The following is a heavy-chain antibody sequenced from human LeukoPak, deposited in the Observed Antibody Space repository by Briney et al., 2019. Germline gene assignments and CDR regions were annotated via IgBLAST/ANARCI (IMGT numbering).Heavy chain of an antibody. CDR3: ARPLFGAISPSY. Sequence: GGSLRLSCAASGFTFSSYWMSWVRQAPGKGLEWVANIKQDGSEKYYVDSVKGRFTISRDNAENSLNLQMNNLRPEDTAMYYCARPLFGAISPSYWGQGTLVTVSS. CDR2: IKQDGSEK. D-gene: IGHD3-10*01. CDR1: GFTFSSYW. J-gene: IGHJ4*02. V-gene: IGHV3-7*01.